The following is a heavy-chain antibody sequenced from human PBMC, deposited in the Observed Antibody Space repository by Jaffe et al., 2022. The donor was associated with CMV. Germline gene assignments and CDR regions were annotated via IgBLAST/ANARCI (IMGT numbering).Heavy chain of an antibody. Sequence: EVQLVESGGGLVQPGGSLRLSCAASGFTFSSYWMSWVRQAPGKGLEWVANIKQDGSEKYYVDSVKGRFTISRDNAKNSLYLQMNSLRAEDTAVYYCARDTSPNYYDSSGHSDAFDIWGQGTMVTVSS. D-gene: IGHD3-22*01. V-gene: IGHV3-7*03. CDR3: ARDTSPNYYDSSGHSDAFDI. CDR2: IKQDGSEK. J-gene: IGHJ3*02. CDR1: GFTFSSYW.